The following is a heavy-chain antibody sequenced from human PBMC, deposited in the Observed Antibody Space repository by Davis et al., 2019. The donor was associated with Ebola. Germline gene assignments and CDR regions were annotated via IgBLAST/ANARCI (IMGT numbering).Heavy chain of an antibody. CDR2: IKQDGSEK. CDR3: ARAHDFWGDYHFDS. V-gene: IGHV3-7*01. Sequence: GESLKISCATSGFTFSNYCISWVRQAPGKGLEWVANIKQDGSEKYYVDSVKGRFTISRDNAKKSLFLQMNTLRAEDTAVYYCARAHDFWGDYHFDSWGQGTLVTVSS. D-gene: IGHD3-3*01. J-gene: IGHJ4*02. CDR1: GFTFSNYC.